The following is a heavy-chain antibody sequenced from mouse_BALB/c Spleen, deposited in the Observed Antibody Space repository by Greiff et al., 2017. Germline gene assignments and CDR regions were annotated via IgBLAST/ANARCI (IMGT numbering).Heavy chain of an antibody. CDR2: IWAGGST. V-gene: IGHV2-9*02. CDR1: GFSLTSYG. J-gene: IGHJ4*01. D-gene: IGHD2-1*01. Sequence: QVQLKQSGPGLVAPSQSLSITCTVSGFSLTSYGVHWVRQPPGKGLEWLGVIWAGGSTNYNSALMSRLSISKDNSKSQVFLKMNSLQTDDTAMYYGAREEFYYGNYDAMDYWGQGTSVTVSS. CDR3: AREEFYYGNYDAMDY.